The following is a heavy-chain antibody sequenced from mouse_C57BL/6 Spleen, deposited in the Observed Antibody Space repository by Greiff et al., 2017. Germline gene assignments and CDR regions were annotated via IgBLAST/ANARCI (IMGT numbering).Heavy chain of an antibody. CDR1: GYTFTSYW. CDR2: IHPNSGST. J-gene: IGHJ2*01. CDR3: ARCWDYFDY. Sequence: VQLQQPGAELVKPGASVKLSCKASGYTFTSYWMHWVKQRPGQGLEWIGMIHPNSGSTNNNEKFKSKATLTVDKSSSTAYMQLSSLTSEDSAVYYCARCWDYFDYWGQGTTLTVSS. V-gene: IGHV1-64*01. D-gene: IGHD4-1*01.